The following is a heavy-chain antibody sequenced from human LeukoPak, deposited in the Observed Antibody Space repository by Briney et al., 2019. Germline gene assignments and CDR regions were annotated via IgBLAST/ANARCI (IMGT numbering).Heavy chain of an antibody. V-gene: IGHV3-53*01. CDR1: GFTVSSNY. Sequence: QPGGSLRLSCAASGFTVSSNYMSWVRQAPGKGLEWVSVIYSGGSTYYADSVKGRFTISRDNSKNTLYLQMNSLRAEDTAVYYCARDMGGYSYGFLDWGQGTLVTVSS. CDR2: IYSGGST. CDR3: ARDMGGYSYGFLD. D-gene: IGHD5-18*01. J-gene: IGHJ4*02.